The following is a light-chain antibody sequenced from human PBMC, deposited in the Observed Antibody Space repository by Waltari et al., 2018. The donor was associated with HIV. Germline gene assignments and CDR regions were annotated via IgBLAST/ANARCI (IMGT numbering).Light chain of an antibody. Sequence: DVVMTQSPLSLPVTLGPPASISCTSSQSLLYSDGNTYLSWFQQRPGQSPRRLIYKVSNRDSGVPDRFSGSGSGTDFTLKISRVEAEDVGVYYCMQGTHWPWTFGQGTKVEIK. V-gene: IGKV2-30*01. CDR3: MQGTHWPWT. CDR1: QSLLYSDGNTY. J-gene: IGKJ1*01. CDR2: KVS.